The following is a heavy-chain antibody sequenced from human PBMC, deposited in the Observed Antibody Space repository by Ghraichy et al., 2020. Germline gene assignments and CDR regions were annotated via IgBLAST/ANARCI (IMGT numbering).Heavy chain of an antibody. J-gene: IGHJ4*02. V-gene: IGHV3-21*01. CDR1: GFTFSSYS. CDR2: ISSSSSYI. Sequence: GESLNISCAASGFTFSSYSMNWVRQAPGKGLEWVSSISSSSSYIYYADSVKGRFTISRDNAKNSLYLQMNSLRAEDTAVYYCARDLRGFRDSEWVFDYWGQGTLVTVSS. D-gene: IGHD3-10*01. CDR3: ARDLRGFRDSEWVFDY.